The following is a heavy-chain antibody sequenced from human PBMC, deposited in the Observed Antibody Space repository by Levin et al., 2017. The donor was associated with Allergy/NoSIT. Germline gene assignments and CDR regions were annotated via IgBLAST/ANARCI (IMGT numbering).Heavy chain of an antibody. V-gene: IGHV3-13*01. Sequence: GESLKISCAASGFTFSSYDMHWVRQATGKGLEWVSAIGTAGDTYYPGSVKGRFTISRENAKNSLYLQMNSLRAGDTAVYYCARGDSSGYYPDWGQGTLVTVSS. CDR1: GFTFSSYD. CDR3: ARGDSSGYYPD. D-gene: IGHD3-22*01. CDR2: IGTAGDT. J-gene: IGHJ4*02.